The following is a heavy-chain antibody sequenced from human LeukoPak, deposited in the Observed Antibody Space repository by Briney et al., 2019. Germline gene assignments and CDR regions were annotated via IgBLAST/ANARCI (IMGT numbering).Heavy chain of an antibody. J-gene: IGHJ4*02. V-gene: IGHV4-34*01. CDR1: GGSFSGYY. Sequence: SSETLSLTCAVNGGSFSGYYWSWIRQPPGKGLEWIGEINHSGSTNYNPSLKSRVTISVDTSKNQFSLKLSSVTAADTAVYYCARERYGSGSYYIWGQGTLVTVSS. CDR2: INHSGST. D-gene: IGHD3-10*01. CDR3: ARERYGSGSYYI.